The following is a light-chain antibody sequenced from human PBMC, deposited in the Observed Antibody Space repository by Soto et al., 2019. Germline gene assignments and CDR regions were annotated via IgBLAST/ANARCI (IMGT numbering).Light chain of an antibody. CDR1: QNIGSK. CDR2: GAS. J-gene: IGKJ5*01. V-gene: IGKV3-15*01. Sequence: EIVMTQSPATLSVSPGESATLSCRASQNIGSKLAWYQQKPGQAPRLLIYGASTRATGIPARFSGSGSGTEFTLSISSLQSEDFAVYYCQQYNNWPPITFGQGTRLEIK. CDR3: QQYNNWPPIT.